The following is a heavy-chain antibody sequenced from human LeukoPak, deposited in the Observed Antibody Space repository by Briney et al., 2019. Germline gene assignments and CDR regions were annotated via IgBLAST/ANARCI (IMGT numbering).Heavy chain of an antibody. V-gene: IGHV3-23*01. CDR3: AKVSRSGWYMEDY. CDR2: SGRGGAT. Sequence: GGPLRLSCAASGFTFSTYAVGWVRQPPGKGLEWVSTSGRGGATYYADSVKGRFTISRDNSKNTLYLQMNSLRVEDTAVYYCAKVSRSGWYMEDYWGQGTLVTVSS. J-gene: IGHJ4*02. D-gene: IGHD6-19*01. CDR1: GFTFSTYA.